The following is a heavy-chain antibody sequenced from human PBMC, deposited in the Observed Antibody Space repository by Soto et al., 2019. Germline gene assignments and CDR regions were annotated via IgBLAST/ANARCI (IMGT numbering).Heavy chain of an antibody. Sequence: QVQLVQSGAEVKKPGASVKVSCKASGYTFTSYGISWVRQAPGQGLEWMGWISAYNGNTNYAQKLQGRGTMTTAPSTSTAYMALRSLRSDDTAVYYCARDYGFGELFDPWGQGTLVTVSS. V-gene: IGHV1-18*01. J-gene: IGHJ5*02. CDR1: GYTFTSYG. CDR2: ISAYNGNT. D-gene: IGHD3-10*01. CDR3: ARDYGFGELFDP.